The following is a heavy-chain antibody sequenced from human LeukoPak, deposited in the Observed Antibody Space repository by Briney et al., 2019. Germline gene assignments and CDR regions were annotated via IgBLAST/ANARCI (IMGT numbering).Heavy chain of an antibody. D-gene: IGHD5-12*01. CDR3: ARTISRGGYPRNYYYGMDV. Sequence: GGSLRLSCAASGFTFSSYEMNWVRQAPGKGLEWVSYISSSGSTIYYADSVKGRFTISRDNAKNSLYLQMNSLRAEDTAVYYCARTISRGGYPRNYYYGMDVWGKGPRSPSPQ. CDR2: ISSSGSTI. CDR1: GFTFSSYE. V-gene: IGHV3-48*03. J-gene: IGHJ6*04.